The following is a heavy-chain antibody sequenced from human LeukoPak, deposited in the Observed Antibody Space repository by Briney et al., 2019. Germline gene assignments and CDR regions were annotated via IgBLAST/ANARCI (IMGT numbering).Heavy chain of an antibody. D-gene: IGHD3-10*01. CDR1: GFTFNTYW. Sequence: GGSLILSCVASGFTFNTYWMGWVRPPPGRGLDWVAYIKPDGSVTHYVDSVKGRFTVSRDNAQNSLFLQMHSLRAEDTAVYYCARFGVAYGVDVWGQGTTVTVSS. V-gene: IGHV3-7*01. CDR3: ARFGVAYGVDV. CDR2: IKPDGSVT. J-gene: IGHJ6*02.